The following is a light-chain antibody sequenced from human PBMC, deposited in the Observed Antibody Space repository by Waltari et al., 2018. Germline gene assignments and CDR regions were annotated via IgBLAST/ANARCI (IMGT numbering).Light chain of an antibody. CDR1: ANDIGGYNY. CDR3: SSYTSSSTYVL. J-gene: IGLJ2*01. V-gene: IGLV2-14*03. Sequence: QFALAQPASVSGSPGQSITISCTGTANDIGGYNYVSWYQQHPGLAPKHMIYDVSNRPSGVSNRFSASKSGNTASPPISGLQAEDEADYYCSSYTSSSTYVLFGGGTKLTVL. CDR2: DVS.